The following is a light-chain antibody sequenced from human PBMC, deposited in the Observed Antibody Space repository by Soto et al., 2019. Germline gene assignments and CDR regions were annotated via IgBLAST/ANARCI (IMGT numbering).Light chain of an antibody. V-gene: IGKV3-11*01. CDR1: QSVSSY. Sequence: EIVLTQSPATLSLSPGERATLSCRASQSVSSYLAWYQHTPGHAPRPLVYVASNRATYIPARFSGRGSGTDFTLTISSLESGDSAVYYCQQRDKWPRTFGQGTKLEIK. CDR3: QQRDKWPRT. CDR2: VAS. J-gene: IGKJ2*01.